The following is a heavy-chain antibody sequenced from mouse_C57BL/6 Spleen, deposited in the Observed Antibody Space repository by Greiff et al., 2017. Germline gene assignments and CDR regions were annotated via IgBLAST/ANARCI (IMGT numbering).Heavy chain of an antibody. V-gene: IGHV1-69*01. J-gene: IGHJ2*01. CDR1: GYTFTSSW. Sequence: VQLQESGAELVMPGASVKLSCKASGYTFTSSWMHWVKQRPGQGLEWIGEIDPSDSYTNYNQKFKGKSTLTVDKSSSTAYMQLSSLTSEDSSVYYCARSKNYYGSSYRYLDYWGQGTTLTVSS. CDR2: IDPSDSYT. CDR3: ARSKNYYGSSYRYLDY. D-gene: IGHD1-1*01.